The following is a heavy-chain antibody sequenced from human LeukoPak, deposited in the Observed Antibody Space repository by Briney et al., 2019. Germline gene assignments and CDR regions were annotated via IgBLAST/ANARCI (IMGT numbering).Heavy chain of an antibody. V-gene: IGHV1-2*02. CDR1: GYTFTGYY. CDR2: INPNSGGT. J-gene: IGHJ4*02. CDR3: TRSVRNGHIDY. D-gene: IGHD2-21*01. Sequence: ASVKVSCKASGYTFTGYYMHWVRQDPGQGLEWMGWINPNSGGTNYAQKFQGRVTMTRDTSISTAYMELSSLRFEDTAVYYCTRSVRNGHIDYWGQGTLVTVSS.